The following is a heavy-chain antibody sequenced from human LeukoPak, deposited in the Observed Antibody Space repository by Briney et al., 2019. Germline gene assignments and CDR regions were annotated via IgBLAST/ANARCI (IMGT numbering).Heavy chain of an antibody. Sequence: PGGSLRLSCAASGFILRIYSMSWVRQAPGKGLEWVAFSSSSGNYIYYADSVKGRFIISRDNAKSSLDLQLNSLRAEDTALYYCARGQQLDYWGQGILVTVSS. D-gene: IGHD6-13*01. J-gene: IGHJ4*02. CDR3: ARGQQLDY. CDR2: SSSSGNYI. V-gene: IGHV3-21*01. CDR1: GFILRIYS.